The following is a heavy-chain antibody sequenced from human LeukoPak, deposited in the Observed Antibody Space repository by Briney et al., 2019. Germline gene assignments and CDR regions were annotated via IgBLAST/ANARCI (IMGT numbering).Heavy chain of an antibody. CDR3: TRGYGPDTGY. J-gene: IGHJ4*02. Sequence: ASVXVSCKASGYTFTSYAMHWVRXAPGQRLEWMGWINAGNGNTKYSQKFQGRVTITRDTSASTAYMELSSLRSEDTAVYYCTRGYGPDTGYWGQGTLVTVSS. D-gene: IGHD4-17*01. CDR1: GYTFTSYA. CDR2: INAGNGNT. V-gene: IGHV1-3*01.